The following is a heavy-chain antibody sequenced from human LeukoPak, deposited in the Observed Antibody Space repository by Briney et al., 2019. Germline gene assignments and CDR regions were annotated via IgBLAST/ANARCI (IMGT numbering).Heavy chain of an antibody. CDR1: GYTFTGYY. J-gene: IGHJ4*02. Sequence: VASVKVSCKASGYTFTGYYMHWVRQAPGQGLEWMGWINPNSGGTNYAQKFQGRVTMTRDTSISTAYMELSRLRSDDTAVYYCARGSRGGPGSSSGWYVKDPIVGYWGQGTLVTVSS. D-gene: IGHD6-19*01. CDR3: ARGSRGGPGSSSGWYVKDPIVGY. V-gene: IGHV1-2*02. CDR2: INPNSGGT.